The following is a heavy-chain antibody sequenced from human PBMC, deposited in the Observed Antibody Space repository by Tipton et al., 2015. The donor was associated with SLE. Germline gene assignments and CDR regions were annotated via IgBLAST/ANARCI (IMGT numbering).Heavy chain of an antibody. CDR2: INPSGGST. CDR3: ARGRSGSSLFDY. D-gene: IGHD1-26*01. V-gene: IGHV1-46*01. CDR1: GYTFTSYY. Sequence: QSGAEVKKPGASVKISCKASGYTFTSYYMHWVRQAPGQGLEWMGIINPSGGSTSYAQKLQGRVTMTTDTSTSTAYMELRSLRSDDTAVYYCARGRSGSSLFDYWGQGTLVTVSS. J-gene: IGHJ4*02.